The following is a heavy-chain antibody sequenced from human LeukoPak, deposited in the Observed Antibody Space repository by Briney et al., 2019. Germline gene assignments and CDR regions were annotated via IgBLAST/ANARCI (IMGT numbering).Heavy chain of an antibody. CDR2: IYTSGST. J-gene: IGHJ6*03. V-gene: IGHV4-4*07. CDR1: GGSISSYY. CDR3: ARGRLATTSTYYYYYMDV. Sequence: SETLSLTCTVSGGSISSYYWSWIRQPAGKGLEWIGRIYTSGSTNYNPSLKSRVTMSVDTSKNQFSLELSSVTAADTAVYYCARGRLATTSTYYYYYMDVWGRGTTVTVSS. D-gene: IGHD5-12*01.